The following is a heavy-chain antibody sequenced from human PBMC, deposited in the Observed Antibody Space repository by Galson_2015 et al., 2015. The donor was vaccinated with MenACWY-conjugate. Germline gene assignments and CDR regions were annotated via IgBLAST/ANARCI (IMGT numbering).Heavy chain of an antibody. J-gene: IGHJ3*02. CDR2: ISAGDGT. CDR1: GFTFNNLA. Sequence: SLRLSCAASGFTFNNLAMNWVRQAPRKGLEWVSGISAGDGTYYADSVKGRFTISRDNSKNTLYLQMNSLRGEDTAVYYCARPTPIAAAGYARGLDIWGQGTMVTVSS. D-gene: IGHD6-13*01. V-gene: IGHV3-23*01. CDR3: ARPTPIAAAGYARGLDI.